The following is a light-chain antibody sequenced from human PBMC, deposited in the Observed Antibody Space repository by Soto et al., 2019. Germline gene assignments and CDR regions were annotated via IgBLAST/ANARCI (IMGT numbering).Light chain of an antibody. CDR1: QSVSDS. Sequence: GDRVTITCRANQSVSDSLNWYQQKPGKVPKLLIYAASTLQSGVPSRFSGSGSGTDFTLTISSLEPEDFATYYCQQTYSTPPTFGQGTKV. V-gene: IGKV1-39*01. CDR3: QQTYSTPPT. CDR2: AAS. J-gene: IGKJ1*01.